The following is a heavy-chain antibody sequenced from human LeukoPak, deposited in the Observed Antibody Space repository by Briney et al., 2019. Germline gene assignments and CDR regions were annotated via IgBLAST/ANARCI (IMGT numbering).Heavy chain of an antibody. CDR1: GFTFSSYW. V-gene: IGHV3-74*01. J-gene: IGHJ4*02. Sequence: GGSLRPSCAAAGFTFSSYWMHWVRQAPGKGLVWVSRINIDGSTSDYADSVKGRFTIGRDNAKNAMYLQMNSLRVEDTAVYYCARASALATPPFAYWGQGTLVTVSS. CDR2: INIDGSTS. D-gene: IGHD5-12*01. CDR3: ARASALATPPFAY.